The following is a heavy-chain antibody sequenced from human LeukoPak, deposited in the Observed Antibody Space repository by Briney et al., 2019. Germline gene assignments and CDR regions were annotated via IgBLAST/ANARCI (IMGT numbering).Heavy chain of an antibody. J-gene: IGHJ6*02. Sequence: ASVKVSCKASGYTFTGYYMHWVRQAPGQGLEWMGWINPNSGGTNYAQKFQGRVTMTRDTSISTAYMELSRLRSDDTAVYYCASPGGQGSGSYSTLYYYYYGMGVWGQGTTVTVSS. D-gene: IGHD3-10*01. CDR3: ASPGGQGSGSYSTLYYYYYGMGV. V-gene: IGHV1-2*02. CDR2: INPNSGGT. CDR1: GYTFTGYY.